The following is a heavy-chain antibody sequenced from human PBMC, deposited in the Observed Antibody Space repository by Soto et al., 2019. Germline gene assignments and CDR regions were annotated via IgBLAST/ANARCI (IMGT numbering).Heavy chain of an antibody. CDR1: GASIISNNW. V-gene: IGHV4-4*02. CDR2: IHYSGVT. Sequence: QVQLQESGPGLVKPSGTLSLTCAVSGASIISNNWWSWVRQSPGRGLEWIGEIHYSGVTNDNPSLKSRLSISLDKSKNQFSLTLRSATAADTAVYYCARGGFGDTGVDLEAYHTLDVWGLGTAVTVSS. CDR3: ARGGFGDTGVDLEAYHTLDV. J-gene: IGHJ6*02. D-gene: IGHD3-3*01.